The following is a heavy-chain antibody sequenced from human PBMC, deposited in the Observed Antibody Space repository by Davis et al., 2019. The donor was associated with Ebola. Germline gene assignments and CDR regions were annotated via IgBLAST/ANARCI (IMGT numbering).Heavy chain of an antibody. D-gene: IGHD6-13*01. CDR2: ISSSSSYI. CDR3: ARDLSWAGYFDD. J-gene: IGHJ4*02. V-gene: IGHV3-21*01. Sequence: GGSLRLSCAASGFIFSSYSMNWVRQAPGKGLEWVSSISSSSSYIYYADSVKGRFTISRDNAKNSLYLQMNSLRAEDTAVYYCARDLSWAGYFDDWGQGTLVTVSS. CDR1: GFIFSSYS.